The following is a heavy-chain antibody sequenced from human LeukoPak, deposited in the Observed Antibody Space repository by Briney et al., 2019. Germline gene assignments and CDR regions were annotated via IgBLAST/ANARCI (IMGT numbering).Heavy chain of an antibody. J-gene: IGHJ4*02. V-gene: IGHV3-23*01. CDR2: ISPSGSIS. D-gene: IGHD2-2*01. CDR1: GFTFSSHG. CDR3: AKDVTPIVPAAMADY. Sequence: GGTLRLSCAASGFTFSSHGINWVRQAPGKGLEWVSGISPSGSISYYADSVKGRFTISRDNSKNTLYVQMNSLRVEDTAVYYCAKDVTPIVPAAMADYWGQGTLVTVSS.